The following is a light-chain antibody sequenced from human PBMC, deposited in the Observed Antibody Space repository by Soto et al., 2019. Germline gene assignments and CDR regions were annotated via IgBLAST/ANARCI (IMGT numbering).Light chain of an antibody. Sequence: QSVLTQPPSASGSPGQSVTISCTGTNSDVSWHQQHPGKAPKLVIYEVTKRPSGVPDRFSGSKSDNAASLTISRLQAEDEAEYYCSSYAGSNNLLFGGGTKLTVL. J-gene: IGLJ2*01. CDR2: EVT. CDR3: SSYAGSNNLL. V-gene: IGLV2-8*01. CDR1: NSD.